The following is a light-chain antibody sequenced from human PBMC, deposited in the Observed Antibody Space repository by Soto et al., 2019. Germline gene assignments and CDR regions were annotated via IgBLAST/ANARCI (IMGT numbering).Light chain of an antibody. CDR2: KNN. CDR1: TSNIGPNY. Sequence: QSVLTQPPSVSAAPGQKVSISCSGSTSNIGPNYVSWYQQLPGTAPKLLIYKNNNRPSGVPDRFSGSKSGTSATLGITGLQTGDEADYYCGAWDNTLNAWVFGGGTKVTVL. V-gene: IGLV1-51*02. J-gene: IGLJ3*02. CDR3: GAWDNTLNAWV.